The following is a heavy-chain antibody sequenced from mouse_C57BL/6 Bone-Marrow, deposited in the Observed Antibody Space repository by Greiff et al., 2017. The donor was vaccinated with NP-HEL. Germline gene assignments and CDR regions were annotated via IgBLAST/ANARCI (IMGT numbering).Heavy chain of an antibody. J-gene: IGHJ2*01. D-gene: IGHD2-5*01. CDR3: GGSLSYSNQKIPYYFDY. Sequence: QVQLQQSGPELVKPGASVKISCKASGYAFSSSWMNWVKQRPGKGLEWIGRIYPGDGDTNYNGKFKGKAPLTAGTYSSTAYMQLSSLTSEYSAVYVCGGSLSYSNQKIPYYFDYWGQGTTLTVSS. V-gene: IGHV1-82*01. CDR1: GYAFSSSW. CDR2: IYPGDGDT.